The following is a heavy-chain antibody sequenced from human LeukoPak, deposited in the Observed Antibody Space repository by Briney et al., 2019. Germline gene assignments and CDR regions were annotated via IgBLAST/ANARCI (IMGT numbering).Heavy chain of an antibody. CDR3: AAETAAAGTFDY. V-gene: IGHV4-31*03. CDR1: GDSMSSGDFF. D-gene: IGHD6-13*01. CDR2: IYYTGST. J-gene: IGHJ4*02. Sequence: SETLCLTCSVSGDSMSSGDFFWSWIRQHPGKGLEWIGYIYYTGSTDYNPSLESRVTMSLDTSKSQFSLRLSSVSAADTAVYFCAAETAAAGTFDYWGQGALVTVSS.